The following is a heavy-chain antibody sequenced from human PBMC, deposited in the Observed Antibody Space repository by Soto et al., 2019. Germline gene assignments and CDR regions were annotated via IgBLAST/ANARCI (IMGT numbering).Heavy chain of an antibody. D-gene: IGHD6-13*01. CDR3: ARGRVRGGMDV. V-gene: IGHV4-34*01. CDR1: GGSFSGYY. CDR2: INHSGST. Sequence: SETLSLTCAVYGGSFSGYYWSWIRQPPGKGLEWIGEINHSGSTNYNPSLKSRVTISVDTSKNQFSLKLSSVTAADTAVYYCARGRVRGGMDVWGQGTTVTVSS. J-gene: IGHJ6*02.